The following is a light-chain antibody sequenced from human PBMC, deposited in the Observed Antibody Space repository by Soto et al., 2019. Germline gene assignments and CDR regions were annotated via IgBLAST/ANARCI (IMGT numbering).Light chain of an antibody. CDR3: QQYNGFWT. V-gene: IGKV1-5*03. CDR2: EAS. Sequence: DIQMTQSPSTLSASVGDRVTITCRASQSISGSLAWYQQKPGKAPKLLIYEASNLKRGVPSRFSGSGSGTEYTLTISSLQPDDSASYYCQQYNGFWTFGQGTRVEIK. J-gene: IGKJ1*01. CDR1: QSISGS.